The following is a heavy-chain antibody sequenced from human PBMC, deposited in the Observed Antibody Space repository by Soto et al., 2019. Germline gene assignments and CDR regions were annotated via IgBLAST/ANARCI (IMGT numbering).Heavy chain of an antibody. CDR1: GFTFSSYD. D-gene: IGHD3-10*01. CDR2: INRSGGST. V-gene: IGHV3-23*01. Sequence: GGSLRLSCEASGFTFSSYDMSWVRQAPGKGLQWVSSINRSGGSTYYAESVEGRFTISRDNSKDTLYLQMSSLRAEDTAVYYCAKDSGDTPFRFDPWGQGTLVTVSS. CDR3: AKDSGDTPFRFDP. J-gene: IGHJ5*02.